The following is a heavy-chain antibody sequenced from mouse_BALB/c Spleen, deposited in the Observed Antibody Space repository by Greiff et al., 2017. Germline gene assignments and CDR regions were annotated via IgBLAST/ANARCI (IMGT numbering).Heavy chain of an antibody. J-gene: IGHJ2*01. Sequence: VQLQQSGAELVKPGASVKLSCTASGFNIKDTYMHWVKQRPEQGLEWIGRIDPANGNTKYDPKFQGKATITADTSSNTAYLQLSSLTSEDTAVYYCARNPSTAKRYFDYWGQGTTLTVSS. CDR3: ARNPSTAKRYFDY. D-gene: IGHD1-2*01. CDR1: GFNIKDTY. CDR2: IDPANGNT. V-gene: IGHV14-3*02.